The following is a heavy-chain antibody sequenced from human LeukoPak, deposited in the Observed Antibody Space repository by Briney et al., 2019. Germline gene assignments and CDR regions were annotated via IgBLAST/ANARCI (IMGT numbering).Heavy chain of an antibody. CDR3: ARIVVLADRAGY. V-gene: IGHV3-15*01. D-gene: IGHD2-21*01. CDR2: IKSKSDGGAA. Sequence: GESLRLSCAASGFTFSDAWMYWIRQAPAKGLEWVGRIKSKSDGGAAEYAAPVKGRFTISRDDSESTLYLQMDSLQAEDTAVYYCARIVVLADRAGYWGQGTLVTVSS. J-gene: IGHJ4*02. CDR1: GFTFSDAW.